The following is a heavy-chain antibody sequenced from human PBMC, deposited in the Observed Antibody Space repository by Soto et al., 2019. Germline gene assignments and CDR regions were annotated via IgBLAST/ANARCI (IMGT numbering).Heavy chain of an antibody. Sequence: PGGSLRLSCAASGFTLSSYRMSRVRQAPGKGLEWVANIKQDGSEKYYVASVKGRFTISRDNAKNSLYLQMNSLRAEDTAVYYCARGFLPAAKVTVFPWGQGTLVTVSS. CDR1: GFTLSSYR. J-gene: IGHJ5*02. CDR3: ARGFLPAAKVTVFP. D-gene: IGHD2-2*01. CDR2: IKQDGSEK. V-gene: IGHV3-7*01.